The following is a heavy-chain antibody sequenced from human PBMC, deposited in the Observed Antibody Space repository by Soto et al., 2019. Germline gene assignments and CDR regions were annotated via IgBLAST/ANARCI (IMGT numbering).Heavy chain of an antibody. D-gene: IGHD5-12*01. Sequence: RASVKVSCKASGYTFTGYYMHWVRQAPGQGLEWMGWINPNSGGTNYAQKFQGWVTMTRDTSISTAYMELSRLRSDDTAVYYCARGSRWLQLDASDIWGQGTMVTVSS. J-gene: IGHJ3*02. V-gene: IGHV1-2*04. CDR2: INPNSGGT. CDR3: ARGSRWLQLDASDI. CDR1: GYTFTGYY.